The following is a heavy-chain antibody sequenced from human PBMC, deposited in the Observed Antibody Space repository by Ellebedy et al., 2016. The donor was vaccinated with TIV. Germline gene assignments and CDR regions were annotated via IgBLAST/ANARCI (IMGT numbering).Heavy chain of an antibody. J-gene: IGHJ4*02. V-gene: IGHV3-9*01. D-gene: IGHD3-10*01. CDR3: ARDFGDF. CDR1: GFTFDDYA. Sequence: GGSLRLXXAASGFTFDDYAMHWVRQAPGKGLEWVSGISWNSGSIGYADSVKGRFTISRDNAKNSLYLQMNSLRAEDTALYYCARDFGDFWGQGTLVTVSP. CDR2: ISWNSGSI.